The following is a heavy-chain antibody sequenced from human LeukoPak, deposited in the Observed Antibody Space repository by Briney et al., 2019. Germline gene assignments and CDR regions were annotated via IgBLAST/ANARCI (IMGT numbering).Heavy chain of an antibody. J-gene: IGHJ6*03. D-gene: IGHD2-2*01. CDR3: AKGVYYCSSSTCPQYYYYMDV. Sequence: GTLSLTCAVSGGSISSSNWWSWVRQAPGKGLEWVSAISGSGGSTYYADSVKGRFTISRDNSKNTLYLQMNSLRPEDTAVYYCAKGVYYCSSSTCPQYYYYMDVWGKGTTVTVSS. CDR1: GGSISSSN. CDR2: ISGSGGST. V-gene: IGHV3-23*01.